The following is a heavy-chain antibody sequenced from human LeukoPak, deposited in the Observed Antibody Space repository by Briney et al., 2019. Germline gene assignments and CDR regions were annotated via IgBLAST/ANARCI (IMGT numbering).Heavy chain of an antibody. Sequence: GASVKVSCKASGYTFTAYNMHWVRQAPGQGPEWMGRINPNSGDTKYAQKFQARVTMTRDTSISTAYMDLSRLTSDDTAVYYCARGSSSWTNLNNWGQGSLSPSPQ. V-gene: IGHV1-2*06. CDR1: GYTFTAYN. CDR2: INPNSGDT. D-gene: IGHD6-13*01. J-gene: IGHJ4*02. CDR3: ARGSSSWTNLNN.